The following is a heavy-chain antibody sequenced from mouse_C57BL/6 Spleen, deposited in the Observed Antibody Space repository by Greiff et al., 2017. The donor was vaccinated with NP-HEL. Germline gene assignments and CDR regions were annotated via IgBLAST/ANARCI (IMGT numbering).Heavy chain of an antibody. J-gene: IGHJ2*01. V-gene: IGHV14-1*01. CDR2: IDPEDGDT. Sequence: EVKLQQSGAELVRPGASVKLSCTASGFNIKDYYMHWVKQRPEQGLEWIGRIDPEDGDTEYAPKFQGKATMTADTSSNTAYLQLSSLTSEDTAVYYCTFITTVVYFDYWGQGTTLTVSS. CDR1: GFNIKDYY. CDR3: TFITTVVYFDY. D-gene: IGHD1-1*01.